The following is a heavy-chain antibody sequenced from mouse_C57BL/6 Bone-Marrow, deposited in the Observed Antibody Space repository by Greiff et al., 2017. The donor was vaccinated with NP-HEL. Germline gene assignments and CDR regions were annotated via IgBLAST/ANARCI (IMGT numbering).Heavy chain of an antibody. CDR1: GYTFTSYW. CDR2: IYPSDSET. D-gene: IGHD3-2*02. CDR3: ARGGQLRLPAWFAY. V-gene: IGHV1-61*01. Sequence: VQLQQPGAELVRPGSSVKLSCKASGYTFTSYWMDWVKQRPGQGLEWIGNIYPSDSETHFNQKFKDKATLTVDKSSSTAYMQLSSLTSEDSAVYYCARGGQLRLPAWFAYWGQGTLVTVSA. J-gene: IGHJ3*01.